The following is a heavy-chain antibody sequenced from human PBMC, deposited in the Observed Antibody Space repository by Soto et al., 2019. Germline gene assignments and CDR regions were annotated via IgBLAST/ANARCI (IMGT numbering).Heavy chain of an antibody. CDR3: ARGSCTGGACEGAVDV. Sequence: SQTLALTCGVYGGSFSDNYCSWIRQSPGKELEWLGNIYYSRSTYYIPSLESRLTISADTSKNQFSLRLTSVTAADTAVYYCARGSCTGGACEGAVDVWGRGTTVTVSS. J-gene: IGHJ6*02. D-gene: IGHD2-8*02. V-gene: IGHV4-34*01. CDR2: IYYSRST. CDR1: GGSFSDNY.